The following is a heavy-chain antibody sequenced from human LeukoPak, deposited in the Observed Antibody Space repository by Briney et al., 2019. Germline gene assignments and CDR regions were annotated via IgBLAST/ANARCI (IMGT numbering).Heavy chain of an antibody. CDR1: GFTFSSYS. J-gene: IGHJ1*01. CDR2: ISSSSSTI. D-gene: IGHD6-13*01. Sequence: PGGSLRLSCAASGFTFSSYSMNWVRQAPGKGLEWVSYISSSSSTIYYADSVKGRFTISRDNAKNSLYLQMNSLRAEDTAVYYCARDQAAAGPPAGYFQHWGQGTLVTVSS. V-gene: IGHV3-48*04. CDR3: ARDQAAAGPPAGYFQH.